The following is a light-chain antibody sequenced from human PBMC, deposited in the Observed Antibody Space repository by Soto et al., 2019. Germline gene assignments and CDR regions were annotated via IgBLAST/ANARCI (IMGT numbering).Light chain of an antibody. CDR1: QSVSSSY. CDR2: GAS. CDR3: QQYGSSPFT. Sequence: EIVLTQSPGTLSLSPGERATLSCRASQSVSSSYLAWYQPKPGQAPRLLIYGASSRATGIPDRFSGSGSGTDFTLTIIRLEPEDFAVYYCQQYGSSPFTFGGGTKVEIK. J-gene: IGKJ4*01. V-gene: IGKV3-20*01.